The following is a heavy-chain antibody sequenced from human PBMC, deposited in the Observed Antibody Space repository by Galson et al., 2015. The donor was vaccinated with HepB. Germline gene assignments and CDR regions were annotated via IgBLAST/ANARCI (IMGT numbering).Heavy chain of an antibody. Sequence: SLRLSCAASGLTFSSYAMSWVRQAPGKGLEWVSGISGSGGSTHYADSVKGRFTISRDNSKNTLYVQMNSLRAGDTAVYYCVKHGTDYDHVWGTYRLDYWGQGTLVTVSS. CDR1: GLTFSSYA. J-gene: IGHJ4*02. D-gene: IGHD3-16*02. CDR2: ISGSGGST. V-gene: IGHV3-23*01. CDR3: VKHGTDYDHVWGTYRLDY.